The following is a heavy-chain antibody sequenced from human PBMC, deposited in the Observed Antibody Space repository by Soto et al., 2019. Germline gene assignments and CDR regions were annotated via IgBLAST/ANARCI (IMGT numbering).Heavy chain of an antibody. CDR1: GYTFTSYG. J-gene: IGHJ4*02. V-gene: IGHV1-18*01. D-gene: IGHD3-10*01. CDR2: ISAYNGNT. CDR3: ARVRVRGSDHSFDY. Sequence: ASVKFYCKASGYTFTSYGISWVRQATGQGLEWMGWISAYNGNTNYAQKLQGRVTMTTDTSTSTAYMELRSLRSDDTAVYYCARVRVRGSDHSFDYWGQGTLVTVSS.